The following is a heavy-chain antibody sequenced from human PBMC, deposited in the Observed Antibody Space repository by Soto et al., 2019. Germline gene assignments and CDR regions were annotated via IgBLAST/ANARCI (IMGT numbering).Heavy chain of an antibody. CDR2: IIPILGIA. CDR1: GGTFSSYT. V-gene: IGHV1-69*02. Sequence: GASVKVSCKASGGTFSSYTISWVRQAPGQGLEWMGRIIPILGIANYAQKFQGRVTITADKSTSTAYMELSSLRSEDTAVYYCARAGYYDTYAFDIWGQGTMVTVSS. D-gene: IGHD3-22*01. CDR3: ARAGYYDTYAFDI. J-gene: IGHJ3*02.